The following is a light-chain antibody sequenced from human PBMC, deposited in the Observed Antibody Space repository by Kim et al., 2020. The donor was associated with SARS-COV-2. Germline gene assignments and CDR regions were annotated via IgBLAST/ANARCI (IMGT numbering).Light chain of an antibody. CDR1: QNVSTW. CDR3: QQYNSGWT. J-gene: IGKJ1*01. CDR2: KAS. V-gene: IGKV1-5*03. Sequence: SASVGDRLTIPSRASQNVSTWFAWYQHKPGKPPKLLIYKASNLESGVPSIFSSSSSGTEFTLTISSLQAEDFATYFCQQYNSGWTFGQGTKVDIK.